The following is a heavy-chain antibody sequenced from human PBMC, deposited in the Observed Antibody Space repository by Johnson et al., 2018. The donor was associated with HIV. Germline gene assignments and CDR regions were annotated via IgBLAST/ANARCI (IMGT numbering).Heavy chain of an antibody. CDR3: ARAWGSRDILTALRGAFDI. D-gene: IGHD3-9*01. V-gene: IGHV3-NL1*01. CDR2: INWNGGST. Sequence: QMLLVESGGGLIQPGGSLRFSCAASGFSFSSYGMHWVRQAPGKGLEWVSGINWNGGSTGYADSVKGRFTISRDTSKNTLYLQMNSLRGEDTAVYYCARAWGSRDILTALRGAFDIWGQGTMVTVSS. CDR1: GFSFSSYG. J-gene: IGHJ3*02.